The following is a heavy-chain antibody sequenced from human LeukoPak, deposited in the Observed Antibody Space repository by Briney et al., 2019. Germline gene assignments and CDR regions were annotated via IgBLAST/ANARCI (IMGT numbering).Heavy chain of an antibody. CDR2: ISGSGGST. Sequence: PGGSLRLSCAASGYTFSSYAMIWVRQAPGKGLEWVSTISGSGGSTYYADSVKGRFTISRDTSKNTVYLQMNSLRAEDTAIYFCAKRGEYRNSPGKYYFDCWGQGTLVTVSS. CDR1: GYTFSSYA. CDR3: AKRGEYRNSPGKYYFDC. D-gene: IGHD6-6*01. V-gene: IGHV3-23*01. J-gene: IGHJ4*02.